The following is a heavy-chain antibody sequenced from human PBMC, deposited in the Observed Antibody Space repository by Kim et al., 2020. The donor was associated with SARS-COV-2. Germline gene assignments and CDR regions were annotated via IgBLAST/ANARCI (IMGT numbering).Heavy chain of an antibody. CDR3: ARVQRSQSRACDM. Sequence: GGSLRLSCVGSEFTFSNYWMRWVRQTPGKGLQWVASIKGDGSEKKYVDSVKGRFSISRDNARNSLYLQMDSLRADDTAVYYCARVQRSQSRACDMWGQGTVVTVSS. CDR2: IKGDGSEK. D-gene: IGHD4-4*01. J-gene: IGHJ3*02. CDR1: EFTFSNYW. V-gene: IGHV3-7*01.